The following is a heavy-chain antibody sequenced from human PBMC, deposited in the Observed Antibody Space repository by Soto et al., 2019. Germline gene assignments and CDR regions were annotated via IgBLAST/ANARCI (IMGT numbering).Heavy chain of an antibody. J-gene: IGHJ4*02. CDR3: ARSNWHFFDY. V-gene: IGHV3-33*01. CDR2: IWNDSSNE. Sequence: QVQLVESGGGVVQPGGSLRLSCVASKFAFSAYGMHWVRQAPGKGLEWVAVIWNDSSNEYYADSVKGRFTISRDNSKNTLYLQMSSLRAEDTAVYYCARSNWHFFDYWGQGTLVTVSS. D-gene: IGHD1-20*01. CDR1: KFAFSAYG.